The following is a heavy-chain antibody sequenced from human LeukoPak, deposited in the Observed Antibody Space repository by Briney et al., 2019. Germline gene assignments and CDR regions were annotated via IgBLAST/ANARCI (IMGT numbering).Heavy chain of an antibody. CDR3: AREGEGAGFDY. CDR1: GFTFSSYA. Sequence: GGSLRLSCAATGFTFSSYAMHWVRQAPGKGLEYVSAISSNGGSTYYANSVKGRFTISRDNSKNTLYLQMGSLRAADMAVYYCAREGEGAGFDYWGQGTLVTVSS. D-gene: IGHD3-16*01. V-gene: IGHV3-64*01. J-gene: IGHJ4*02. CDR2: ISSNGGST.